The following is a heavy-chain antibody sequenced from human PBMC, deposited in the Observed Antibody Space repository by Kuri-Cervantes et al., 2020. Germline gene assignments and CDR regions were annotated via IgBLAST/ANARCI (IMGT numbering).Heavy chain of an antibody. D-gene: IGHD4-17*01. CDR2: FDPEDGET. V-gene: IGHV1-24*01. CDR3: ARGPYGDYSRYFDL. CDR1: GYTLTELS. Sequence: VKVSCKVSGYTLTELSMHWVRQAPGKGLEWMGGFDPEDGETIYAQKFQGWVTMTRDTSISTAYMELSRLRSDDTAVYYCARGPYGDYSRYFDLWGRGTLVTVSS. J-gene: IGHJ2*01.